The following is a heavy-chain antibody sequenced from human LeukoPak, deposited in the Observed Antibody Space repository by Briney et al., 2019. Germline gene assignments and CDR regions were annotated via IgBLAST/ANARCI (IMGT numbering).Heavy chain of an antibody. CDR3: ARGQWLENY. V-gene: IGHV4-34*01. D-gene: IGHD6-19*01. CDR2: INHSGST. J-gene: IGHJ4*02. Sequence: PSETLSLTCAVYGGSFSGYYWSWIRQPPGKGLEWIGEINHSGSTNYNPSLKSRVTISVDTSKNQFSLKLSSVTAADTAVYYCARGQWLENYWGQGTLDRVSS. CDR1: GGSFSGYY.